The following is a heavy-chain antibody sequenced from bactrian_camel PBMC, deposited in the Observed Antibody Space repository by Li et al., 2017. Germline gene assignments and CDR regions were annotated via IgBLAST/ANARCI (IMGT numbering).Heavy chain of an antibody. D-gene: IGHD6*01. V-gene: IGHV3S55*01. J-gene: IGHJ4*01. Sequence: HVQLVESGGGSVQAGGSLRLSCTVSGFSIDDSDMGWYRQAPGNECELVSTIDLTGKTYYSPSVKGRFTISQDSPKNTMYLQMDNLKPEDTAVYSCKTQPLVKAGCDYSGQGTQVTVS. CDR2: IDLTGKT. CDR3: KTQPLVKAGCDY. CDR1: GFSIDDSD.